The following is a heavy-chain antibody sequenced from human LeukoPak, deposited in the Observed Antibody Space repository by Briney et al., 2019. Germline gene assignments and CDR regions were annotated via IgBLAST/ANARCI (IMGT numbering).Heavy chain of an antibody. J-gene: IGHJ4*02. CDR3: AKANYYDSSGYYENLDY. CDR1: GFTFSSYA. CDR2: ISDSGGNT. Sequence: GGSLRLSCAASGFTFSSYAMSWVRQAPGQGLEWVSAISDSGGNTYYADSVKGRFTISRDNSKNTLYLQMNSLRADDTAVYYCAKANYYDSSGYYENLDYWGQGTLVTVSS. V-gene: IGHV3-23*01. D-gene: IGHD3-22*01.